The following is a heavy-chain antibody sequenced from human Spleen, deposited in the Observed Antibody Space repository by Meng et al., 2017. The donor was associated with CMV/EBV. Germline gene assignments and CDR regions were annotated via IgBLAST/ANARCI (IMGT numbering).Heavy chain of an antibody. Sequence: SETLSLTCTVSDGSISSSTYYWGWIRQPPGKGLEWIGSIYYRGGTYYNPSLKSRVTMSVDTSMNHFSLNLSSVTAADTAVYYCARDDFTAQGDYYYYAMDVWGQGTAVTVSS. CDR1: DGSISSSTYY. CDR2: IYYRGGT. CDR3: ARDDFTAQGDYYYYAMDV. D-gene: IGHD2-21*02. V-gene: IGHV4-39*07. J-gene: IGHJ6*02.